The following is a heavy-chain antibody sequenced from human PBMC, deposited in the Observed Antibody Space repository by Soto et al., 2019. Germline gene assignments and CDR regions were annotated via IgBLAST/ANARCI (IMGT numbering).Heavy chain of an antibody. CDR3: ARRWGAAFDY. J-gene: IGHJ4*02. Sequence: QVQLQESGPGLVKPSETLSLTCTVSGGSISSYYWSWIRQPPGKGLECIGYIYYSWSTNYSPSLKSRVTISVDPSNNQFSMKLSSVTAADTAVYYCARRWGAAFDYWGQGTLVTVSS. CDR2: IYYSWST. D-gene: IGHD1-26*01. V-gene: IGHV4-59*08. CDR1: GGSISSYY.